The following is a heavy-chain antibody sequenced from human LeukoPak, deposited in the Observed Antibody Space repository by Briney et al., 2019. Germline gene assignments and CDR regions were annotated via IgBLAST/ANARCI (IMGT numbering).Heavy chain of an antibody. J-gene: IGHJ5*02. D-gene: IGHD3-10*01. V-gene: IGHV3-7*03. CDR1: GLTISGHW. CDR2: IKEDGSEA. Sequence: GESLRLSCAASGLTISGHWMAWVRQAPGKGLEWVAGIKEDGSEAHYVDSVKGRFTISRDNSKNTLYLQMNSLRAEDTAVYYCARGGGWFDPWGQGTLVTVSS. CDR3: ARGGGWFDP.